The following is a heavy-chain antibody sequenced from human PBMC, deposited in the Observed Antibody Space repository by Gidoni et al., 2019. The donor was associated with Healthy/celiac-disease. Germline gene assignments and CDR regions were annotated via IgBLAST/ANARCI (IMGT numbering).Heavy chain of an antibody. CDR2: IYYSGST. D-gene: IGHD1-26*01. CDR3: ARQRKVGATREFDY. J-gene: IGHJ4*02. Sequence: QLQLQESGPGLVKPSETLSLTCTVSAGSISSSSYYWGWIRQPPGKGLEWIGSIYYSGSTYYNPSLKSRVTISVDTSKNQFSLKLSSVTAADTAVYYWARQRKVGATREFDYWGQGTLVTVSS. V-gene: IGHV4-39*01. CDR1: AGSISSSSYY.